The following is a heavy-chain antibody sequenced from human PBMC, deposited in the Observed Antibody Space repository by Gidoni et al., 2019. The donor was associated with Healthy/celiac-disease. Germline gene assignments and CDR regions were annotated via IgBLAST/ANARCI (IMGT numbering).Heavy chain of an antibody. CDR2: INPNGGGT. D-gene: IGHD6-19*01. CDR3: AREDSSGLYYFDY. CDR1: AYTFTGYY. Sequence: QVQLGQSGAQVKKPGASVKVSCKASAYTFTGYYMHWVRQAPGKGLEWMGWINPNGGGTNYAQKFQGWVTMTRDTSISTAYMELSRLRSDDTAVYYCAREDSSGLYYFDYWGQGTLVTVSS. V-gene: IGHV1-2*04. J-gene: IGHJ4*02.